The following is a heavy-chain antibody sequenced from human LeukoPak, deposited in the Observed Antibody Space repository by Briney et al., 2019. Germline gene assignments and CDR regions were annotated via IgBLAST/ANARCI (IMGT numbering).Heavy chain of an antibody. V-gene: IGHV4-39*07. CDR3: ARVGYSSSWFRTIFDY. J-gene: IGHJ4*02. D-gene: IGHD6-13*01. CDR1: GFSISNASYY. CDR2: IYYTGNT. Sequence: PSETLSLTCTVSGFSISNASYYWGWIRQPPGKGLEWIGTIYYTGNTYHNPSVESRVTISVDTSNNHFSLKLTSMTAADTAVYYCARVGYSSSWFRTIFDYWGQGALVTVSP.